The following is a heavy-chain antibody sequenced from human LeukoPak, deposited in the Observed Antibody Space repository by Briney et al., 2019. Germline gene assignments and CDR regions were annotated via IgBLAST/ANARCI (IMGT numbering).Heavy chain of an antibody. V-gene: IGHV3-33*08. CDR2: IWYDGSNK. J-gene: IGHJ6*02. Sequence: PGGSLRLSCVASGFTFSSYAMSWVRQAPGKGLEWVAVIWYDGSNKYYADSVKGRFTISRDNSKNTLYLQMNSLRAEDTAVYYCARDVAAAGILRGLDVWGQGTTVTVSS. CDR1: GFTFSSYA. CDR3: ARDVAAAGILRGLDV. D-gene: IGHD6-13*01.